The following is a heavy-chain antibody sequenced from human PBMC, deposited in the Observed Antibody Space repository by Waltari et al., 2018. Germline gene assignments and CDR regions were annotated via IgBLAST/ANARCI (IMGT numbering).Heavy chain of an antibody. Sequence: QLQLQESGPGLVKPSETVSLTCTVSGGSISSGAYSWGWVRQPPGKGLEFIASIFYRGATYYNPSLESRVTISVDTSKNQFSLELTSVTDADTAVYYCARQDYYYVKGYFDLWGRGTLVTVSS. CDR3: ARQDYYYVKGYFDL. D-gene: IGHD3-22*01. CDR2: IFYRGAT. J-gene: IGHJ2*01. CDR1: GGSISSGAYS. V-gene: IGHV4-39*01.